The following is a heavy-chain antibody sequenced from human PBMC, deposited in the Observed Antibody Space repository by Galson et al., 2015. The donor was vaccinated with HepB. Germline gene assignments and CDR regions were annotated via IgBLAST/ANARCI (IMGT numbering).Heavy chain of an antibody. CDR1: GYTLTGYY. Sequence: SVKVSCKASGYTLTGYYMHWVRQAPGQGLEWMGWINPNSGGTNYAQKFQGRVTMTRDTSISTAYMELSRLRSDDTAVYYCARDPRYSSGQNYWYFDLWGRGTLVTVSS. CDR3: ARDPRYSSGQNYWYFDL. J-gene: IGHJ2*01. CDR2: INPNSGGT. D-gene: IGHD6-19*01. V-gene: IGHV1-2*02.